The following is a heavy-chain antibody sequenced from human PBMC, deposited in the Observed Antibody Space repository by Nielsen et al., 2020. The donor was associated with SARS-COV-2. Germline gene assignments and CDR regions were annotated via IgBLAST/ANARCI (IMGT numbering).Heavy chain of an antibody. Sequence: GESLKISCVVSGFTFSRFGIHWVRQAPGMGLEWVAVVSFDGSKKYYGDSARGRFTISRDNSKNTVYLQMNSLRLEDTAVYYCARGKVSRSTWGHYNNYGMGVWGQGTTVTVSS. CDR3: ARGKVSRSTWGHYNNYGMGV. CDR2: VSFDGSKK. V-gene: IGHV3-30-3*01. J-gene: IGHJ6*02. CDR1: GFTFSRFG. D-gene: IGHD6-13*01.